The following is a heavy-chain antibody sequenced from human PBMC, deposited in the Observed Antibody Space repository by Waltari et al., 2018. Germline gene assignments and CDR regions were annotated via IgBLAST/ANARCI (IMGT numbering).Heavy chain of an antibody. Sequence: QVQLVESGGGVVQPGRSLRLSCAASGFTFSSYAMHWVRQAPGKGLGWVAVISYDGSNKYYADSVKGRFTISRDNSKNTLYLQMNSLRAEDTAVYYCARDFEYSSSSTAFDIWGQGTMVTVSS. CDR1: GFTFSSYA. CDR2: ISYDGSNK. V-gene: IGHV3-30-3*01. D-gene: IGHD6-6*01. CDR3: ARDFEYSSSSTAFDI. J-gene: IGHJ3*02.